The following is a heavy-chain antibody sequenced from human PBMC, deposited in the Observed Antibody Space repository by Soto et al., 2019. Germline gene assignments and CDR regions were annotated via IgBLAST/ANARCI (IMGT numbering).Heavy chain of an antibody. V-gene: IGHV3-33*01. Sequence: QVQLVETGGGVVQPGRSLRLSCAASGFTFSIYGMHWVRQAPGKGLEWVAVIWPDGINKYYAESVKGRFTISRDNSKNTLYLEMNSLRVEDTALYYCASWGEMAAEYWGQGTLVTVSS. CDR2: IWPDGINK. J-gene: IGHJ4*02. D-gene: IGHD7-27*01. CDR3: ASWGEMAAEY. CDR1: GFTFSIYG.